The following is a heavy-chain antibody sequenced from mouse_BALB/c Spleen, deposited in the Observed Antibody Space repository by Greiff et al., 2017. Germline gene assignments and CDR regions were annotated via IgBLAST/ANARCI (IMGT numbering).Heavy chain of an antibody. V-gene: IGHV1-14*01. CDR3: ARSGNYWYFDV. D-gene: IGHD2-1*01. CDR2: INPYNDGT. CDR1: GYTFTSYV. Sequence: EVQRVESGPELVKPGASVKMSCKASGYTFTSYVMHWVKQKPGQGLEWIGYINPYNDGTKYNEKFKGKATLTSDKSSSTAYMELSSLTSEDSAVYYCARSGNYWYFDVWGAGTTVTVSS. J-gene: IGHJ1*01.